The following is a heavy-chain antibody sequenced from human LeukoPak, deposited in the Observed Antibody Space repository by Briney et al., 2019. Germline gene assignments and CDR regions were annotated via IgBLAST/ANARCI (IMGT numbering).Heavy chain of an antibody. CDR2: IYYSGST. D-gene: IGHD3-10*01. Sequence: SETLSLTCTVSGGSINSYYWSWIRQPPGKGLEWIGYIYYSGSTNYNPSLKSRVTISVDTSKNQFSLKLSSVTAADTAVYYCARGLRNGSGSYYYWGQGTLVTVSS. V-gene: IGHV4-59*12. J-gene: IGHJ4*02. CDR1: GGSINSYY. CDR3: ARGLRNGSGSYYY.